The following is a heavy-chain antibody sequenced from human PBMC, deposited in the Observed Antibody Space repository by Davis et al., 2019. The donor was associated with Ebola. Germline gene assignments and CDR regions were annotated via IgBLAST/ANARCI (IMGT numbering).Heavy chain of an antibody. CDR3: AIIGGWGTPFGD. CDR1: GFTFSTKT. Sequence: PGGSLRLSCAASGFTFSTKTMSWVRQAPGKGLEWVASIRGSGGSTTYADSVQGRFTLSRDNSKNTLYLHMNSLRVEDTAIYYCAIIGGWGTPFGDWGQGTLVTVSS. D-gene: IGHD7-27*01. V-gene: IGHV3-23*01. CDR2: IRGSGGST. J-gene: IGHJ1*01.